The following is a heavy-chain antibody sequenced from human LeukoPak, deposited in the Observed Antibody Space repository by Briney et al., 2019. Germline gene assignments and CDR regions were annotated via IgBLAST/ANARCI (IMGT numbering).Heavy chain of an antibody. CDR2: IYIGAGI. CDR3: ARGHNTATSGTRAFDI. Sequence: GGSLRLSCAASEFIVSSTYMNWVRQAPGKGLEWGSAIYIGAGIYYADSVKGRFTISRDISKNMLYLQMSSLRADDTAVYYCARGHNTATSGTRAFDIWGEGTMVTVSP. V-gene: IGHV3-53*01. CDR1: EFIVSSTY. D-gene: IGHD5-18*01. J-gene: IGHJ3*02.